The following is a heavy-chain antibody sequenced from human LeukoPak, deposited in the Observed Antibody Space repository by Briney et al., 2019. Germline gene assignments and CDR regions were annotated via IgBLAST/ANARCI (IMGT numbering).Heavy chain of an antibody. CDR3: ARGEFVYYYYMDV. CDR2: INPDGTTR. V-gene: IGHV3-74*01. J-gene: IGHJ6*03. D-gene: IGHD3-10*01. Sequence: GGSLRLSCAVSGFTFSSYWMHWVHQAPGKGLIWVSRINPDGTTRNYADSVKGRFTVSRDNAKNTLYLQMNSLRAEDTAVYYCARGEFVYYYYMDVWGKGTTVTVSS. CDR1: GFTFSSYW.